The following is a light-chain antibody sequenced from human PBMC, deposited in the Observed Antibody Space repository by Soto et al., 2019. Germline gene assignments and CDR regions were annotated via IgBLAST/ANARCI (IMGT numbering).Light chain of an antibody. CDR1: NIGSKS. CDR3: QVWDSSSDHVV. Sequence: SYELTQSPSVSVAPGKTARITCGGNNIGSKSVHWYQQKPGQAPVLVIYYDSDRPSGIPERFSGSNSGNTATLTISRVEAGDEADYYFQVWDSSSDHVVFGGGTKLTVL. V-gene: IGLV3-21*04. J-gene: IGLJ2*01. CDR2: YDS.